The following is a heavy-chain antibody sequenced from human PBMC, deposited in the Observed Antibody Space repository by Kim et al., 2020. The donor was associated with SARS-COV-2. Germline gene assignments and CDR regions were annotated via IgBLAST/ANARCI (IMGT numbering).Heavy chain of an antibody. V-gene: IGHV3-48*02. CDR2: ISSSSSPI. Sequence: GGSLRLSCAASGFTFSNYNMNWVRQAPGKGLEWVSYISSSSSPIYYADSVKGRFTISRDNAKNSLYLQMISLRDKDTAVYYCARDLYGSSYNYFDYWGQGTLVTVSS. CDR3: ARDLYGSSYNYFDY. CDR1: GFTFSNYN. D-gene: IGHD6-6*01. J-gene: IGHJ4*02.